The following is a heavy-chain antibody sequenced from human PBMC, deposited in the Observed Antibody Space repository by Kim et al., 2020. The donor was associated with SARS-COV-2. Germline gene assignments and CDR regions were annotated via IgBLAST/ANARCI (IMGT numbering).Heavy chain of an antibody. Sequence: GGSLRLSCAASGFTFSDYDMNWIRQAPGKGLEWVSYISSSGSTIYYADSVKGRFTISRDNSKNSLYLQMNSLRAEDTAVYYCARTYYYDSSGYYLDYWGQGTLVTVSS. D-gene: IGHD3-22*01. CDR1: GFTFSDYD. J-gene: IGHJ4*02. CDR2: ISSSGSTI. CDR3: ARTYYYDSSGYYLDY. V-gene: IGHV3-11*01.